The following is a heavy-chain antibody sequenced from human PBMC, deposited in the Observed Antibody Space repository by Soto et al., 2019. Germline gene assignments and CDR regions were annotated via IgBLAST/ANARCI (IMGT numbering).Heavy chain of an antibody. CDR3: ARGLRGVLDY. V-gene: IGHV3-33*01. J-gene: IGHJ4*02. Sequence: RLSCVASGFNFGNFGMHWVRQAPGKGLEWLTVISNDENIKQDSVRGRFAIARDNSKNTLYLHLTSLRAEDTAIYYCARGLRGVLDYWGQGTLVTVS. CDR2: ISNDENIK. CDR1: GFNFGNFG. D-gene: IGHD5-12*01.